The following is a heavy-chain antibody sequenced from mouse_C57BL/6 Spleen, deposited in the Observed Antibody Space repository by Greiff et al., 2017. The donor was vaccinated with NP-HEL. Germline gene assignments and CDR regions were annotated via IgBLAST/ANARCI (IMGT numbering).Heavy chain of an antibody. CDR3: ARTGDYYGSSLYYAMDY. D-gene: IGHD1-1*01. CDR2: IYPGDGDT. Sequence: QVQLQQSGPELVKPGASVKISCKASGYAFSSSWMNWVKQRPGKGLEWIGRIYPGDGDTNYNGKFKGKATLTADKSSSTAYMQLSSLTSEDSAVYVCARTGDYYGSSLYYAMDYWGQGTSVTVSS. J-gene: IGHJ4*01. CDR1: GYAFSSSW. V-gene: IGHV1-82*01.